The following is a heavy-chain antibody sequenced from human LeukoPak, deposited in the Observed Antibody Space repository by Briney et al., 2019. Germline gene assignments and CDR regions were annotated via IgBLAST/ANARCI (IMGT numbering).Heavy chain of an antibody. CDR3: ARDQGRLSTSWYTGY. CDR1: GYIFTGYY. V-gene: IGHV1-2*06. D-gene: IGHD6-13*01. Sequence: ASVKVSCKASGYIFTGYYIHWVRQAPGQGLEWMGRINPDSGDTIFARRFQGRVTMSRDTSITTAYMEVSRLRPDDTAVYFCARDQGRLSTSWYTGYWGQGTQVTVSS. CDR2: INPDSGDT. J-gene: IGHJ4*02.